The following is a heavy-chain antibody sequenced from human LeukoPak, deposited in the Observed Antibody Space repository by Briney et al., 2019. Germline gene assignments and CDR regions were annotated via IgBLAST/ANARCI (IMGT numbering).Heavy chain of an antibody. J-gene: IGHJ1*01. D-gene: IGHD6-13*01. CDR3: TRVTVGSSWFEEYFQD. CDR2: IRNEAYGGTT. CDR1: GFIFGDDA. Sequence: PPGGSLRLSCTTSGFIFGDDAMSWVRQAPGKGLEWVGFIRNEAYGGTTEYAASVKGRFTISRDDSRSIAYLQMNSLKIEDTAVYYCTRVTVGSSWFEEYFQDWGQGTLVTVSS. V-gene: IGHV3-49*04.